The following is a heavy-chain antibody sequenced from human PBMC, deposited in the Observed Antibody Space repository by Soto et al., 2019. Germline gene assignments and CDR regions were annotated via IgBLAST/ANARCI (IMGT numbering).Heavy chain of an antibody. CDR1: GFTFSSYS. CDR3: ARTGVGELSPRLYYFDY. CDR2: ISSSSSTI. J-gene: IGHJ4*02. V-gene: IGHV3-48*02. Sequence: EVQLVESGGGLVQPGGSLRLSCAASGFTFSSYSMNWVRQAPGKGLEWVSYISSSSSTIYYADSVKGRFTISRDNAKNSLYLQMNSLRDEDMAVYYCARTGVGELSPRLYYFDYWGQGTLVTVSS. D-gene: IGHD3-16*02.